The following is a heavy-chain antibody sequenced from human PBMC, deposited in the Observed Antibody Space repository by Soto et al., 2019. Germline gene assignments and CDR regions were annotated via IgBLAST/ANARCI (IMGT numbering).Heavy chain of an antibody. CDR3: VRGGGGGQFDP. J-gene: IGHJ5*02. CDR2: ISPGSRYP. Sequence: KSGGSLRLSCAGSGFTFGDSYMSWIRQAPGKGLDWLSYISPGSRYPAYADSVKGRFTISRDNAKRSLYLQMMRLTAEDTAIYCCVRGGGGGQFDPWGQGTMVTVSS. V-gene: IGHV3-11*06. CDR1: GFTFGDSY. D-gene: IGHD2-15*01.